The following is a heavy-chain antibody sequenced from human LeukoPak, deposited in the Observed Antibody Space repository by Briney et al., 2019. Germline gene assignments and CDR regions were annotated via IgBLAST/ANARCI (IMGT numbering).Heavy chain of an antibody. D-gene: IGHD2-2*01. CDR3: ARGYCSSTSCYFDY. CDR1: GYSFTTYG. CDR2: ISAYNANT. J-gene: IGHJ4*02. V-gene: IGHV1-18*01. Sequence: GASVKVSCKASGYSFTTYGTSWVRQAPGQGLEWMGWISAYNANTNYALKLQGRVTMTTDTSTSTAYMELRSLRSDDTAVYYCARGYCSSTSCYFDYWGQGTLVTVSS.